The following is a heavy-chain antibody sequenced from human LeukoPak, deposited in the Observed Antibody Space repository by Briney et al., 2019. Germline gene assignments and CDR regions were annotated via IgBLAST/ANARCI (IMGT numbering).Heavy chain of an antibody. Sequence: PGRSLRLSCAASGFTFSSCGMHWVRQAPGKGLEWVADIWYDGSHKYYADSVKGRFTISRDNSKNTLHLQMNSLRAEDTAVYYCARDLLLWFGELSGDSDYWGQGTLVTVSS. CDR1: GFTFSSCG. V-gene: IGHV3-33*01. CDR2: IWYDGSHK. CDR3: ARDLLLWFGELSGDSDY. D-gene: IGHD3-10*01. J-gene: IGHJ4*02.